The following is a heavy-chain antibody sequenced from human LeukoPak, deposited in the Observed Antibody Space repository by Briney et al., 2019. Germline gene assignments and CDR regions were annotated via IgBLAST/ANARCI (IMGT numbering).Heavy chain of an antibody. V-gene: IGHV3-11*01. J-gene: IGHJ4*02. CDR1: GFTFSDYY. CDR2: ISSSGSTI. CDR3: ASGYSYGYLRGAWSEFDY. Sequence: PGGSLRLSCAGSGFTFSDYYMSWIRQAPGKGLEWVSYISSSGSTIYYADSVKGRFTISRDNAKNSLYLQMNSLRAEDTAVYYCASGYSYGYLRGAWSEFDYWGQGTLVTVSS. D-gene: IGHD5-18*01.